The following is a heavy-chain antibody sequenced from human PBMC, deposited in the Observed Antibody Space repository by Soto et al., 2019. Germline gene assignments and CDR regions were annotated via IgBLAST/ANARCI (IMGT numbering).Heavy chain of an antibody. J-gene: IGHJ4*02. V-gene: IGHV1-69*13. CDR2: IIPVSPTT. Sequence: SVKVSCKASGATFNDYAFSWVRQAPGQGLEWMGGIIPVSPTTTYAQKFQGRVTITAAGPRNTGYMEPSSLRSADPAVHYSPSGGGPGLGYNLRLDNWGKGTRV. D-gene: IGHD5-12*01. CDR1: GATFNDYA. CDR3: PSGGGPGLGYNLRLDN.